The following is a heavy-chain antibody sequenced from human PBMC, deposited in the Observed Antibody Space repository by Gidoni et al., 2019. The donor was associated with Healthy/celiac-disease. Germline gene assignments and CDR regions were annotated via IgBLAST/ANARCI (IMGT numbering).Heavy chain of an antibody. CDR2: IYYSGST. J-gene: IGHJ3*02. CDR3: ARARRGAFDI. V-gene: IGHV4-59*01. CDR1: GGSISSYY. Sequence: QVQLQESGPGLVKPSETLSLTCTVSGGSISSYYWSWIRQPPGKGLEWIGYIYYSGSTNYNPSLKSRVTISVDTSKNQFSLKLSSVTAADTAVYYCARARRGAFDIWGQGTMVTVSS.